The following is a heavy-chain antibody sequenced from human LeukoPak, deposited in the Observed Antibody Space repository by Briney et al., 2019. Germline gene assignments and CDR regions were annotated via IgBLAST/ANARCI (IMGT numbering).Heavy chain of an antibody. CDR3: AREYCSSTSCLYDY. CDR2: ISSSSSTI. Sequence: GGSLRLSCAASGFTFSSYSMNWVRQAPGKGLEWVSYISSSSSTIYYADSVKGRFTISRDKDKNARYLQMNRLRAEDTAVYYCAREYCSSTSCLYDYWGQGTLVTVSS. V-gene: IGHV3-48*01. J-gene: IGHJ4*02. CDR1: GFTFSSYS. D-gene: IGHD2-2*01.